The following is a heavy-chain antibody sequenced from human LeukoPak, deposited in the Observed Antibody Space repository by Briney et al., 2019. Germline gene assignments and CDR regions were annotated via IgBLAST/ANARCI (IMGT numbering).Heavy chain of an antibody. J-gene: IGHJ4*02. D-gene: IGHD6-19*01. CDR3: AGSYSSGWYESAY. V-gene: IGHV4-34*01. CDR2: IKHSGST. Sequence: SETLSLTCAVYGGSFSGYYWSWIRQPPGKGLEWIGEIKHSGSTNYKPSLKSRETISVDTSKNQFSLKLSSVTAADTAVYYCAGSYSSGWYESAYWGQGTLVTVSS. CDR1: GGSFSGYY.